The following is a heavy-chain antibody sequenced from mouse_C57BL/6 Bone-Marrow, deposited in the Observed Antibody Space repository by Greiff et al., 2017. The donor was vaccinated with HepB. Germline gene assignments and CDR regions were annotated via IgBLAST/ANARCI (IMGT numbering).Heavy chain of an antibody. Sequence: QVQLQQPGAELVRPGTSVKLSCKASGYTFTSYWMHWVKQRPAQGLEWIGVIDPSDSYTNYNQKFKGKATLTVDTSSSTAYMQLSSLTSEDSAVYYCARGEGGFAYWGQGTLVTVSA. CDR1: GYTFTSYW. J-gene: IGHJ3*01. CDR3: ARGEGGFAY. CDR2: IDPSDSYT. V-gene: IGHV1-59*01.